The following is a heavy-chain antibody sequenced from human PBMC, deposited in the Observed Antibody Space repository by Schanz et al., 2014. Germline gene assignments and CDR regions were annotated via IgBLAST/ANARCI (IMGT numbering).Heavy chain of an antibody. CDR1: GYTLSAYS. Sequence: QVQLVQSGTQVKKPGASVKVSCKASGYTLSAYSLHWVRQAPGQGLEWMGRIIPIHGIVNYAQRFQDRVRITADKSTSTAYMDLSSLRPEDTAVYYCARGPLGTSPWGQGTLVTVSS. J-gene: IGHJ5*02. CDR2: IIPIHGIV. CDR3: ARGPLGTSP. V-gene: IGHV1-69*09. D-gene: IGHD5-12*01.